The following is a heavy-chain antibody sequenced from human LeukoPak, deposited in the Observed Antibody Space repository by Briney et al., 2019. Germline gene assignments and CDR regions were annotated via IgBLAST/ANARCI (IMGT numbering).Heavy chain of an antibody. CDR3: ARLASGEYNWFDP. J-gene: IGHJ5*02. Sequence: ASVKVSCKASGYIFPNYYLYWVRPAPGQGLEWMGWMNPNRGNTGYAQKFQGRVTITRNTSISTAYMELSSLRSEDTAVYYCARLASGEYNWFDPWGQGTLVTVSS. D-gene: IGHD3-16*01. V-gene: IGHV1-8*01. CDR2: MNPNRGNT. CDR1: GYIFPNYY.